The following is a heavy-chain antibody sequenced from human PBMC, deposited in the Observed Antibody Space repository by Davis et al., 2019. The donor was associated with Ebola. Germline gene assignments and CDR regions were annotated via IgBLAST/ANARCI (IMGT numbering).Heavy chain of an antibody. Sequence: GTLTLTCAASGSTIGAYTMHRVRQATGKGLEWVSLISGDGGRKSYADSVKGRFTISRDNSKNSLYLQMNSLRTEDTALYYFAKEVNYYGSGSYHPESSMDVWCQGTTVTVSS. CDR3: AKEVNYYGSGSYHPESSMDV. CDR2: ISGDGGRK. J-gene: IGHJ6*02. D-gene: IGHD3-10*01. CDR1: GSTIGAYT. V-gene: IGHV3-43*01.